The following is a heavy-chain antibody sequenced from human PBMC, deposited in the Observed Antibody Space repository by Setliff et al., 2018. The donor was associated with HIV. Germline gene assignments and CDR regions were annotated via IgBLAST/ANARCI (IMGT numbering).Heavy chain of an antibody. CDR3: ARGFYSHRVKDAFDL. D-gene: IGHD3-10*01. J-gene: IGHJ3*01. CDR2: ISHSGGT. CDR1: GGSLSGYC. V-gene: IGHV4-34*01. Sequence: SETLSLTCAVFGGSLSGYCWNWIRQSPGKGLEWIGKISHSGGTNYNPSLRSRLTMSMDTPKNQVSLKLNSVTAADMGMYYCARGFYSHRVKDAFDLWGPGTMVTVSS.